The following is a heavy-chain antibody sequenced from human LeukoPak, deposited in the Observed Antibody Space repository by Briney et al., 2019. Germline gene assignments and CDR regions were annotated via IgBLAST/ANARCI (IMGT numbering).Heavy chain of an antibody. Sequence: SETLSLTCAVYGGSFSGYYWSWIRQPPGKGLEWIGEINHSGSTNYNPSLKSRVTISVDTSKNQFSLKLSSVTAADTAVYYCRVATKKPREYYYYYYYMDVWGKGTTVTVSS. V-gene: IGHV4-34*01. CDR1: GGSFSGYY. D-gene: IGHD5-12*01. CDR3: RVATKKPREYYYYYYYMDV. CDR2: INHSGST. J-gene: IGHJ6*03.